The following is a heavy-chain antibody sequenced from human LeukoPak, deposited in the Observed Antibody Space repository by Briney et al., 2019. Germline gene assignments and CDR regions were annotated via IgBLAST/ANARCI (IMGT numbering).Heavy chain of an antibody. J-gene: IGHJ6*02. D-gene: IGHD2-2*01. V-gene: IGHV4-59*08. Sequence: SETLSLTCTVSGGSISSYYWSWIRQPPGKGLEWIGYIYHSGSTNYNPSLKSRVTISVDTSKNQFSLKLSSVTAADTAVYYCARLDTIVVPAAPYYYYYGMDVWGQGTTVTVSS. CDR2: IYHSGST. CDR3: ARLDTIVVPAAPYYYYYGMDV. CDR1: GGSISSYY.